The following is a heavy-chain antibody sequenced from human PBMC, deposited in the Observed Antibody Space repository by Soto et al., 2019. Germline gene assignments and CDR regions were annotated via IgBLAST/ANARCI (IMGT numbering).Heavy chain of an antibody. J-gene: IGHJ6*02. Sequence: SVKVSCKASGGTFSSYAINWVRQAPGQGLEWMGGIIPIFGTANYAQKFQGRVTITADESTSTAYMELSSLRSEDTAVYYCARTRRVSPPPEAYYGMDVWGQGTTVTVSS. CDR3: ARTRRVSPPPEAYYGMDV. D-gene: IGHD2-2*01. CDR2: IIPIFGTA. CDR1: GGTFSSYA. V-gene: IGHV1-69*13.